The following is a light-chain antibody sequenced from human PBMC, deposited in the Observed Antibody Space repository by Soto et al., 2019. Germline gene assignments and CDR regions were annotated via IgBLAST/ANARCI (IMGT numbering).Light chain of an antibody. V-gene: IGLV2-14*01. CDR1: SSDVGGYNY. CDR2: EVS. CDR3: SSYTGSSTPYV. Sequence: ALTQPASVSGSPGQSITISCTGTSSDVGGYNYVSWYQQHPGKAPKLMIYEVSNRPSGISNRFSGSKSGNTASLTISGLQAEDEADYYCSSYTGSSTPYVFGTGTKVTVL. J-gene: IGLJ1*01.